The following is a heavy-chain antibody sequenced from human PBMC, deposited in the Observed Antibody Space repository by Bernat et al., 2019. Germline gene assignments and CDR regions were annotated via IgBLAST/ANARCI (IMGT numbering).Heavy chain of an antibody. CDR2: IKPDGGEK. CDR3: YVNMAV. CDR1: GFTFSNAW. V-gene: IGHV3-7*03. Sequence: EVQLVESGGGLVKPGGSLRLSCAASGFTFSNAWMSWVRQAPGKGLEWVGNIKPDGGEKNYVDSVRGRFTISRDNAKNSVYLQMNSLRAEDTAVYYCYVNMAVWGKGTTVTVSS. J-gene: IGHJ6*04. D-gene: IGHD3-10*02.